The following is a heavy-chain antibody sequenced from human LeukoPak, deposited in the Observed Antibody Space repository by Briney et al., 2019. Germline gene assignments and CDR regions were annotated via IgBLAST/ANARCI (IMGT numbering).Heavy chain of an antibody. CDR3: ARGRRWDLLVSLIDASDM. V-gene: IGHV3-53*01. CDR1: GFSVSSNF. Sequence: GGSLRLSCAASGFSVSSNFMTWVRQAPGKGLEWVSVIFSGGSTYYADSVKGRFTISRDNSKNTLYLQMNSLRAEDTAVYYCARGRRWDLLVSLIDASDMWGRGTMVTVSS. J-gene: IGHJ3*02. CDR2: IFSGGST. D-gene: IGHD1-26*01.